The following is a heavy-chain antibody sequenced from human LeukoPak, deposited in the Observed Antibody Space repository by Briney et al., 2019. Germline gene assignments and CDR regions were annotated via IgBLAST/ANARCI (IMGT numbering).Heavy chain of an antibody. CDR2: IYYSGST. CDR3: ARDDGDTVDY. J-gene: IGHJ4*02. CDR1: GGSISSYY. Sequence: SETLSLTCTVSGGSISSYYWSWIQQPPGKGLEWIGYIYYSGSTNYNPSLKSRVTISVDTSKNQFSLKLSSVTAADTAVCYCARDDGDTVDYWGQGTLVTVSS. V-gene: IGHV4-59*01. D-gene: IGHD4-17*01.